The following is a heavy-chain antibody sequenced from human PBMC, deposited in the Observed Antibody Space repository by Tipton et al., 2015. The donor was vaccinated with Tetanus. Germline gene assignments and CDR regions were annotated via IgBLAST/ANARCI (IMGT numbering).Heavy chain of an antibody. CDR3: VKGRGSQLLFALDI. CDR2: ISWSSGDI. D-gene: IGHD3-10*02. Sequence: SLRLSCTTSGFAFDDNAMHWVRQSPRRGLEWVSGISWSSGDIAYADFVKGRFTISRDNAKNSLYLQMNSLRPEDTALYYCVKGRGSQLLFALDIWGQGTMVTVSS. J-gene: IGHJ3*02. V-gene: IGHV3-9*01. CDR1: GFAFDDNA.